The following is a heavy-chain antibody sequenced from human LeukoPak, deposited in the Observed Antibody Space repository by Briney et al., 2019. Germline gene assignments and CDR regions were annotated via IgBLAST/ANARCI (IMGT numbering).Heavy chain of an antibody. CDR3: AKRGDFWSGYTPYYYYGMDV. CDR1: GYTFTSYG. CDR2: ISAYNGNT. J-gene: IGHJ6*02. D-gene: IGHD3-3*01. V-gene: IGHV1-18*01. Sequence: ASVKVSCKASGYTFTSYGISWVRQAPGQGLEWMGWISAYNGNTNYAQKLQGRVTMTTDTSTSTAYMELRSLRSDDTAVYYCAKRGDFWSGYTPYYYYGMDVWGQGTTVTVSS.